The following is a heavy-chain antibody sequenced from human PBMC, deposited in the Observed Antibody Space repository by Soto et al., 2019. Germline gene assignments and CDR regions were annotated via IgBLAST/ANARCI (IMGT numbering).Heavy chain of an antibody. CDR1: AGSISSSSYF. D-gene: IGHD3-22*01. V-gene: IGHV4-39*01. J-gene: IGHJ4*02. Sequence: QLQLQESDPGLVKPSETLSLTCTVSAGSISSSSYFSGWIRQPPGKGLEWIGTIDYRGSTSYNPSLKSRVTISVDTSKNQFSLTLSSVTAADTAVYYCATRLYHSRGYYYVPYWGQGTLVTVSS. CDR3: ATRLYHSRGYYYVPY. CDR2: IDYRGST.